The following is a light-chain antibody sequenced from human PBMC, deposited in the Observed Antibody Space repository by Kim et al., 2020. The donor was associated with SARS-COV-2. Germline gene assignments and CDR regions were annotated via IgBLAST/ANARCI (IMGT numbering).Light chain of an antibody. V-gene: IGKV1-17*03. Sequence: SASVGDRVTLTCRASQCVSSYVAWFQQKPGRVPKRLIMAASSLQRGVPSRFSGSGSGTEFTLTISSLQPEDFATYYCLQHYVYPYTFGQGTKLEI. CDR3: LQHYVYPYT. CDR1: QCVSSY. J-gene: IGKJ2*01. CDR2: AAS.